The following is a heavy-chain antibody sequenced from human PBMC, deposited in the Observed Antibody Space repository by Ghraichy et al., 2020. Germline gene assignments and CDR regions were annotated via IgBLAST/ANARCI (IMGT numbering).Heavy chain of an antibody. V-gene: IGHV3-23*01. Sequence: GALRLSCAASGFTFRVYAMTWVRQAPGKGLEWVSSIDSGGATTHYADSVRGRFTISRDNSKNTLYLQLNSLGAEDTAIYYCAKGGVGATRRDFDYWGQGTLVTVSS. CDR1: GFTFRVYA. CDR3: AKGGVGATRRDFDY. J-gene: IGHJ4*02. D-gene: IGHD1-26*01. CDR2: IDSGGATT.